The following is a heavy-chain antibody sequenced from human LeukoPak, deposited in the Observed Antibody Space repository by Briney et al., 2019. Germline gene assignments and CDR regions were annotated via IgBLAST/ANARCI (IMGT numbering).Heavy chain of an antibody. CDR2: IWYDGSNK. D-gene: IGHD3-10*02. J-gene: IGHJ6*02. V-gene: IGHV3-30*02. CDR3: ARVAHPAELLRWGYYYYGMDV. CDR1: GFTFRNYG. Sequence: GGSLRLSCAASGFTFRNYGMHWVRQAPGKGLEWVALIWYDGSNKYYTDSVKGRFTISRDNAKNSLYLQMNSLRAEDTAVYYCARVAHPAELLRWGYYYYGMDVWGQGTTVTVSS.